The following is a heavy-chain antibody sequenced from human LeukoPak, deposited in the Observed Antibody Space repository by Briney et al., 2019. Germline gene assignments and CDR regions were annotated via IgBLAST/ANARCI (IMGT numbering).Heavy chain of an antibody. D-gene: IGHD6-13*01. CDR1: GFTFDDYA. CDR2: ISGDGGST. CDR3: ARPAAAGLDY. J-gene: IGHJ4*02. V-gene: IGHV3-43*02. Sequence: GGTLRLSCAASGFTFDDYAMHWVRQAPGKDLEWVFLISGDGGSTYYADSVKGRFTISRDNSKNSLYLQMNSLRTEDTALYYCARPAAAGLDYWGQGTLVTVSS.